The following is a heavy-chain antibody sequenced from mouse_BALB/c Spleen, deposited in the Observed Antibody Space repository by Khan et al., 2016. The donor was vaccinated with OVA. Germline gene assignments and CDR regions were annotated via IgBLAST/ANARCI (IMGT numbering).Heavy chain of an antibody. CDR3: ARIKKILATYFDY. CDR2: TNPTNGRT. Sequence: QVQLQQPGADLVKAGASLKMSCKASGYTFTSYGMHWVQQSLGQGLEWFAETNPTNGRTYYNEKFKSKDTLTVDKYYSTPYMLLSGPTFEGSVVYDGARIKKILATYFDYGGQGTTVAVSS. CDR1: GYTFTSYG. D-gene: IGHD1-1*01. V-gene: IGHV1S81*02. J-gene: IGHJ2*01.